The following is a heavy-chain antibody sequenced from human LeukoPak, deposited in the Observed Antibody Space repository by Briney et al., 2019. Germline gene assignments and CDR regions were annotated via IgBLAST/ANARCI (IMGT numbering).Heavy chain of an antibody. D-gene: IGHD2-15*01. CDR1: GGSISTSGYY. V-gene: IGHV4-39*07. CDR3: ARDCPAYCNGGSCYYYYYMDV. Sequence: SETLSLTCTVSGGSISTSGYYWGWVRQPPGKGLEWIGSIYYTETAYYNPSLKSRVTISVDTSKNHFSLNLSSVTAADTAVYYCARDCPAYCNGGSCYYYYYMDVWGKGTTVTVSS. CDR2: IYYTETA. J-gene: IGHJ6*03.